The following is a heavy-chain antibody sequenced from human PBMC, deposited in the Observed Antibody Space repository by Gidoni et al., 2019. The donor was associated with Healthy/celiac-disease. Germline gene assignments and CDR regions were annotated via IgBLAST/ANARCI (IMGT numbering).Heavy chain of an antibody. Sequence: QVQLVQSGAEVKKPGSSVTVSCKASGGTFSSYAISWVRQAPGQGLEWMGRIIPILGIANYAQKFQGRVTITADKSTSTAYMELSSLRSEDTAVYYCARDGGIVGATHFDYWGQGTLVTVSS. CDR3: ARDGGIVGATHFDY. CDR2: IIPILGIA. CDR1: GGTFSSYA. J-gene: IGHJ4*02. D-gene: IGHD1-26*01. V-gene: IGHV1-69*04.